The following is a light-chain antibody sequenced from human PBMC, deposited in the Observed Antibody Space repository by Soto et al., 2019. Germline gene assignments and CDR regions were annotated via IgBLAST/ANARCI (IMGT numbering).Light chain of an antibody. CDR2: KAS. V-gene: IGKV1-5*03. Sequence: DIQMTQSPSTLSASVGDRVTITCRASQSISSWLAWYQQKPGKAPNLLIYKASTLESGVPSRFSGSGSGTEFTLTISSLHPDDFATYYCQQYNAYSWTFGQGTKVELK. CDR1: QSISSW. CDR3: QQYNAYSWT. J-gene: IGKJ1*01.